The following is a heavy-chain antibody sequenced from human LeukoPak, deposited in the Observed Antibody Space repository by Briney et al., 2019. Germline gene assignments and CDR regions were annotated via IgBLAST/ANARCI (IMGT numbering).Heavy chain of an antibody. Sequence: GGSLRLSCTSSGFTFGDYAMSWVRQAPGKGLEWVSLIYSGGSTYYADSVKGRFTISRDNSKNTLYLQMNSLRAEDTAVYYCAREYGRRGYLGAFDIWGQGTMVTVSS. J-gene: IGHJ3*02. V-gene: IGHV3-66*01. CDR1: GFTFGDYA. D-gene: IGHD3-22*01. CDR2: IYSGGST. CDR3: AREYGRRGYLGAFDI.